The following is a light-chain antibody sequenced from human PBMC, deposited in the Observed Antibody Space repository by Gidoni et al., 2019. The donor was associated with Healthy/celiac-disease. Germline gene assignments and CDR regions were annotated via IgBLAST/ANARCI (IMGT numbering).Light chain of an antibody. CDR3: QQYNSYSLWT. Sequence: DIQMTQSPSTLSASVGARATITCRASQSISSWLAWYQQKPGKAPKLLIYKASSLESGVPSRFSGSGSGTEFTLTISSLQPDDFATYYCQQYNSYSLWTFGQGTKVEIK. CDR1: QSISSW. V-gene: IGKV1-5*03. CDR2: KAS. J-gene: IGKJ1*01.